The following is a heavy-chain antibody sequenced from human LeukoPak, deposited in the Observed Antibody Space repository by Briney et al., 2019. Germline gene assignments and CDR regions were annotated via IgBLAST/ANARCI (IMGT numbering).Heavy chain of an antibody. CDR2: IYYSGST. J-gene: IGHJ4*02. CDR3: ARGADSSSWYIFDY. CDR1: GGSISSYY. D-gene: IGHD6-13*01. Sequence: SETLSLTCTVSGGSISSYYWSWIRQPPGKGLEWIGYIYYSGSTNYNPSLKSRVTISVDTSKNQFSLKLSSVTPADTAVYYCARGADSSSWYIFDYWGQGTLVTVSS. V-gene: IGHV4-59*01.